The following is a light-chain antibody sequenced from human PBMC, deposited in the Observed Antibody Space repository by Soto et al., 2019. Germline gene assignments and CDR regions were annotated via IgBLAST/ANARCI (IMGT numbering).Light chain of an antibody. J-gene: IGLJ3*02. CDR3: CSYAGTHTWV. CDR1: SSDVGGYNS. Sequence: QSALTQPRSVSGSPGQSVTISCTGTSSDVGGYNSVSWYQQYPGKAPKLMIYDVSKRPSGVPDRFSGSKSGNAASLTISGLQAEDEADYYCCSYAGTHTWVFGGGTKLTVL. V-gene: IGLV2-11*01. CDR2: DVS.